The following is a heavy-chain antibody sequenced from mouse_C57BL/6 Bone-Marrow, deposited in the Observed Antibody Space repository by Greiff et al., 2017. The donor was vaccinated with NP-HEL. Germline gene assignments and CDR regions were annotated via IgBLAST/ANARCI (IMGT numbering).Heavy chain of an antibody. D-gene: IGHD2-3*01. CDR2: ISNGGGST. Sequence: EVQLVESGGGLVQPGGSLKLSCAASGFTFSDYYMSWVRQTPEKRLEWVAYISNGGGSTYYPDTVKGRFTISRDNAKNTLYLQMSRLKSEDTAMYNCARRDDYLDYWGQGTTLTVSS. V-gene: IGHV5-12*01. CDR1: GFTFSDYY. J-gene: IGHJ2*01. CDR3: ARRDDYLDY.